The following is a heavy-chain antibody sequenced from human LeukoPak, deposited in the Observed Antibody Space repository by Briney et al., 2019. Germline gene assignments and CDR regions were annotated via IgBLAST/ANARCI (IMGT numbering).Heavy chain of an antibody. D-gene: IGHD5-18*01. CDR3: ASEGTAMVPFDY. V-gene: IGHV1-46*01. CDR2: INPSGGST. J-gene: IGHJ4*02. Sequence: ASVKVSCKASGYTFTSYYMHWVRQAPGQGLEWVGIINPSGGSTSYAQKFQGRVTMTRDTSTSTVYMELSSLRSEDTAVYYCASEGTAMVPFDYWGQGTLVTVSS. CDR1: GYTFTSYY.